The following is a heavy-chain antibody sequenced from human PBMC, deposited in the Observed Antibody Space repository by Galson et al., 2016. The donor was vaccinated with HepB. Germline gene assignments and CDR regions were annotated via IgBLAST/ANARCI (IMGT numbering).Heavy chain of an antibody. J-gene: IGHJ4*02. CDR2: IWSGAIKK. CDR3: ASSIAVAGIIDY. D-gene: IGHD6-19*01. V-gene: IGHV3-33*08. CDR1: GFTFSSHA. Sequence: SLRLSCAASGFTFSSHAMHWVRQTPGKGLEWVAVIWSGAIKKYYADSVEGRFTISRDDSENTVYLQINTLRVEDTAMYYCASSIAVAGIIDYWGQGTLVTVSS.